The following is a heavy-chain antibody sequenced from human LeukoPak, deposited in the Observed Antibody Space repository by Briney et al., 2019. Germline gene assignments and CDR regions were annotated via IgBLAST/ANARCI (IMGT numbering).Heavy chain of an antibody. Sequence: PGGSLRLSCAASGFTVGSNYMSWVRQAPGKGLERVSVIYSGGSTYYADSVKGRFTISRDNSKNTLYLQMNSLRAEDTAVYYCASDLYGLGYFDYWGQGTLVTVSS. CDR2: IYSGGST. CDR3: ASDLYGLGYFDY. D-gene: IGHD3-10*01. V-gene: IGHV3-53*05. CDR1: GFTVGSNY. J-gene: IGHJ4*02.